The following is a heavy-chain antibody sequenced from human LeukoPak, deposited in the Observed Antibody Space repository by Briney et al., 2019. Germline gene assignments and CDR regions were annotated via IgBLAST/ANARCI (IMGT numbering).Heavy chain of an antibody. J-gene: IGHJ3*02. CDR1: GFTFSSYA. CDR3: AKRIVGATGYYAFDI. D-gene: IGHD1-26*01. CDR2: ISGSGGST. V-gene: IGHV3-23*01. Sequence: RAGGSLRLSCAASGFTFSSYAMSWVRQAPGKGLEGVSAISGSGGSTYYADSVKGRLTISRDNSKNTLYLQMNSLRAEDTAVYYCAKRIVGATGYYAFDIWGQGTMVTVSS.